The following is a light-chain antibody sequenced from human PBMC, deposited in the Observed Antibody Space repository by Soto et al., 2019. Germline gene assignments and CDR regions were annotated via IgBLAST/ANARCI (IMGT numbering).Light chain of an antibody. V-gene: IGKV3-11*01. CDR2: DAS. CDR1: QSVGSY. Sequence: EIVMTQSPATLSLSPGEGATLSCRASQSVGSYLAWYQQKLGQAPRLLIYDASKRATGIPARFSGSGSGTDFTLTINSPEPEDFAVYYCQQRNYWPITFGQGTRLEIK. CDR3: QQRNYWPIT. J-gene: IGKJ5*01.